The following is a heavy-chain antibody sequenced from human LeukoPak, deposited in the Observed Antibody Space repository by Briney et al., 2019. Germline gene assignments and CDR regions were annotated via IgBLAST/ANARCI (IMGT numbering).Heavy chain of an antibody. V-gene: IGHV5-51*01. CDR1: GYSFTSYW. J-gene: IGHJ4*02. CDR3: ARLGAHYLYASGSAADF. D-gene: IGHD3-10*01. CDR2: IYPSDSDT. Sequence: SGESLKISCKGSGYSFTSYWIGWVRQLPGKGLEWMGIIYPSDSDTRYSPSFQGQVTMSADKSISTAYLQWSSLKASDTAMYYCARLGAHYLYASGSAADFWGQGTLVTVSS.